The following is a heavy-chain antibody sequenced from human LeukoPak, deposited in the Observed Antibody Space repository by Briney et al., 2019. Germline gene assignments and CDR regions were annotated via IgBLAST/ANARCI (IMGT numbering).Heavy chain of an antibody. V-gene: IGHV4-31*03. CDR3: CGPGCVILGYMGPCADY. Sequence: SETLSLTCTVSLVPLSVGGTWSGSIRQHPGKGLEWIGYIYYSGSTYYNPSLKSRVTISVDTSKNHFSLKLSSVAAADTAVYDRCGPGCVILGYMGPCADYWGQGTLVTVSS. J-gene: IGHJ4*02. D-gene: IGHD5-18*01. CDR1: LVPLSVGGTW. CDR2: IYYSGST.